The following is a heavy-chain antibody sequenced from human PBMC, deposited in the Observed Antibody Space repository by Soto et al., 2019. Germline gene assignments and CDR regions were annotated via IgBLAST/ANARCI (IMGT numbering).Heavy chain of an antibody. D-gene: IGHD4-17*01. CDR3: AKDRIEGYGGPQDAFDI. CDR2: ISYDGSNK. J-gene: IGHJ3*02. Sequence: LRLSCAASGFTFSSYGMHWVRQAPGKGLEWVAVISYDGSNKYYADSVKGRFTISRDNSKNTLYLQMNSLRAEDTAVYYCAKDRIEGYGGPQDAFDIWGQGTMVTVSS. V-gene: IGHV3-30*18. CDR1: GFTFSSYG.